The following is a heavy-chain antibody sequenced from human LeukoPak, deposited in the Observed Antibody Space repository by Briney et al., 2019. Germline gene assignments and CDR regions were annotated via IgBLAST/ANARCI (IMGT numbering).Heavy chain of an antibody. CDR2: INHSGST. CDR1: GASFNSDDQY. CDR3: ARGVLYHDFWSGYYKSSKWSDP. Sequence: PSETLSLTCTVSGASFNSDDQYWNWIRQSPGKGLEWIGEINHSGSTNYNPSLKSRVTISVDTSKNQFSLKLSSVTAADTAVYYCARGVLYHDFWSGYYKSSKWSDPWGQGTLVTVSS. D-gene: IGHD3-3*01. J-gene: IGHJ5*02. V-gene: IGHV4-34*01.